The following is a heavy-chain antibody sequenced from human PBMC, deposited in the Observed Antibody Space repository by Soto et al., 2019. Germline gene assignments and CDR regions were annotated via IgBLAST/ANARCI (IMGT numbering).Heavy chain of an antibody. CDR2: INHSGST. CDR3: ARGGDYGENFDY. Sequence: SETLSLTCAVYGGSFSGYYWSWIRQPPGKGLEWIGEINHSGSTNYNPSLKSRVTISVDTSKNQFSLKLSSVTAADTAVYYCARGGDYGENFDYWGQGTLVTVSS. J-gene: IGHJ4*02. CDR1: GGSFSGYY. V-gene: IGHV4-34*01. D-gene: IGHD4-17*01.